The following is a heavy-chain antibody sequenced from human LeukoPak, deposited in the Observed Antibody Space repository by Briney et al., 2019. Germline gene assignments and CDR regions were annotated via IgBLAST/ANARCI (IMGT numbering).Heavy chain of an antibody. V-gene: IGHV3-13*01. J-gene: IGHJ4*02. D-gene: IGHD3-3*01. Sequence: GGSLRLSCAASGFTFSSYDMHWVRQATGKGLEWVSAIGTAGDTYYPGSVKGRFTISRENAKNSLYLQMNSLRAGDTAVYYCARAISEWPLDYWGQGTLVTVSS. CDR3: ARAISEWPLDY. CDR2: IGTAGDT. CDR1: GFTFSSYD.